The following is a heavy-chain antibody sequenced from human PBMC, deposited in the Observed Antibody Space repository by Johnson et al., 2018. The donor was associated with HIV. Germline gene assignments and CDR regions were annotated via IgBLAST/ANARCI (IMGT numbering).Heavy chain of an antibody. CDR3: TTDPYYDYVWGSYRHDAFDI. CDR2: ITWNSGSI. J-gene: IGHJ3*02. V-gene: IGHV3-9*01. D-gene: IGHD3-16*02. Sequence: EVQLVESGGGLVQPGRSLRLSCAASGFTFDDYAIHWVRQAPGKGLEWVSGITWNSGSIGYAAPVKGRFTIQRDDSKNILYLQMTSLQTEDTAVYYCTTDPYYDYVWGSYRHDAFDIWGRGTMVTVSS. CDR1: GFTFDDYA.